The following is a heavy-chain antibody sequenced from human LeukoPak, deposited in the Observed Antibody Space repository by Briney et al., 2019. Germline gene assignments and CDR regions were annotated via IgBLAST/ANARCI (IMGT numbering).Heavy chain of an antibody. V-gene: IGHV3-53*01. D-gene: IGHD3-10*01. J-gene: IGHJ4*02. CDR2: IYSGGST. CDR1: GFTFSSYS. CDR3: ATNYYGSGSYYKRNFDY. Sequence: GGSLRLSCAASGFTFSSYSMNWVRQAPGKGLEWVSVIYSGGSTYYADSVKGRFTISRDNSKNTLYLQMNSLRAEDTAVYYCATNYYGSGSYYKRNFDYWGQGTLVTVSS.